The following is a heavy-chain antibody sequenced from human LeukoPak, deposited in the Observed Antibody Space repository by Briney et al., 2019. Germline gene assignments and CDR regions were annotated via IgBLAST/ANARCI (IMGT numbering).Heavy chain of an antibody. D-gene: IGHD6-19*01. V-gene: IGHV1-2*02. CDR3: ARDLGAVAGQFWFDP. CDR2: ISPNSGGT. Sequence: ASVKVSCKASGYTFTSYGISWVRQAPGQGLEWMGWISPNSGGTNYAQKFQGRVTMTRDTSISTAYMELSRLRSDDTAVYYCARDLGAVAGQFWFDPWGQGTLVTVSS. J-gene: IGHJ5*02. CDR1: GYTFTSYG.